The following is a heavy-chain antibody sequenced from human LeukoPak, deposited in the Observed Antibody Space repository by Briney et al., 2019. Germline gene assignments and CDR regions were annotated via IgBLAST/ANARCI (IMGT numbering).Heavy chain of an antibody. CDR1: GFTFSSYA. V-gene: IGHV3-23*01. Sequence: GGSLRLSCAASGFTFSSYAMSWVRQAPGKGLEWVSAISGSGGSTYYADSVKGRFTISRDNSKNTLYLQMNSLRAEDTAAYYCAKEIGGSGSYFTPSLYYFDYWGQGTLVTVSS. CDR2: ISGSGGST. J-gene: IGHJ4*02. CDR3: AKEIGGSGSYFTPSLYYFDY. D-gene: IGHD3-10*01.